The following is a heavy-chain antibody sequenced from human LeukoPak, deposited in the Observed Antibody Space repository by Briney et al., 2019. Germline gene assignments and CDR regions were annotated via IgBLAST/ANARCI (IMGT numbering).Heavy chain of an antibody. CDR1: GFTVSSNY. CDR3: AREVYCSGGSCFKAPGWFDP. V-gene: IGHV3-66*02. D-gene: IGHD2-15*01. Sequence: GGSLRLSCAASGFTVSSNYMSWVRQAPGKGLEWVSVIYSGGSTYYADSVKGRFTVSRDNSKNTLYLQMNSLRDEDTAVYYCAREVYCSGGSCFKAPGWFDPWGQGTLVTVSP. CDR2: IYSGGST. J-gene: IGHJ5*02.